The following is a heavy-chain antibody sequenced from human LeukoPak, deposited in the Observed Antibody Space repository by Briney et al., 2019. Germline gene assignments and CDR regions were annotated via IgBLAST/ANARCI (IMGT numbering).Heavy chain of an antibody. J-gene: IGHJ4*02. CDR1: GYTFTGYY. V-gene: IGHV1-2*02. CDR2: INPNSGGT. CDR3: ARQVDFWSAYWG. D-gene: IGHD3-3*01. Sequence: ASVKVSCKASGYTFTGYYMRWVRQAPGQGLERMGWINPNSGGTNYAQKFQGRVTMTRDTSISTAYMELSRLRSDDTAVYYCARQVDFWSAYWGWGQGTLVTVSS.